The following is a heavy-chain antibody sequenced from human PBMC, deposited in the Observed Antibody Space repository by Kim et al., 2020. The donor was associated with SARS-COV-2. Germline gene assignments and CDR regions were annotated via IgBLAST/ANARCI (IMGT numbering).Heavy chain of an antibody. CDR2: INHSGST. CDR1: GGSFSGYY. Sequence: SETLSLTCAVYGGSFSGYYWSWIRQPPGKGLEWIWEINHSGSTNYNPSLKSRVTISVDTSKNQFSLKLSSVTAADTAVYYCARGGLYYDSSGYYYRYYY. J-gene: IGHJ6*01. D-gene: IGHD3-22*01. CDR3: ARGGLYYDSSGYYYRYYY. V-gene: IGHV4-34*01.